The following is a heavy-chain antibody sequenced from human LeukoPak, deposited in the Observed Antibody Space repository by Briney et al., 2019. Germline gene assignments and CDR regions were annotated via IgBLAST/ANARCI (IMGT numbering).Heavy chain of an antibody. D-gene: IGHD3-10*01. Sequence: SETLSLTCTISGASISSDYWSWIRQPPGKGLEWIGYIYYSGITNYNPSLKSRVTMSVDTSKNQFSLKLSSVTAADTAVYYCARHEYYYGSGAYYYYGMDVWGQGTTVTVFS. CDR3: ARHEYYYGSGAYYYYGMDV. CDR2: IYYSGIT. CDR1: GASISSDY. V-gene: IGHV4-59*08. J-gene: IGHJ6*02.